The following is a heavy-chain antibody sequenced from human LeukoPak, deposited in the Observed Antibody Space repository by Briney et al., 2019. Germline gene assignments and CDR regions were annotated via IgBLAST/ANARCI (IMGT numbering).Heavy chain of an antibody. CDR1: SGYIITSGHY. CDR2: IYYTGVT. J-gene: IGHJ5*02. V-gene: IGHV4-39*07. Sequence: SQTLSLTCTVSSGYIITSGHYWGWIRQPPGKGLEWIGSIYYTGVTSTNPFFRSRMSISVDTPKNQFSLNLTSVTAADAAVYYCARERSSSGGHSWFDPWGQGTLVTVSS. CDR3: ARERSSSGGHSWFDP. D-gene: IGHD4-23*01.